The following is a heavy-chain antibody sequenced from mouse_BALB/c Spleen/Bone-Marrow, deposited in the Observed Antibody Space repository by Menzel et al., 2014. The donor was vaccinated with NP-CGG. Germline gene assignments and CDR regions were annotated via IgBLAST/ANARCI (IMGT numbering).Heavy chain of an antibody. CDR2: IYPYNGVS. CDR1: GYSFTGYY. J-gene: IGHJ1*01. V-gene: IGHV1-31*01. Sequence: EVQLQQSGPELVKPGASVKISCKASGYSFTGYYMHWVKQSHGNSLDWIGYIYPYNGVSSYNQKFKGKATLTVDKSSSTAFMELRSLTSDNSAVYCGESRGEYFDVWGAGTTVTVSS. CDR3: ESRGEYFDV.